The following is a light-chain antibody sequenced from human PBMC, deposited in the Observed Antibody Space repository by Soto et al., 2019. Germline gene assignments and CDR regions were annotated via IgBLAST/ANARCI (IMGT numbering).Light chain of an antibody. Sequence: DIQMTQSTSSLSASVGDRVAITCRASQSIGYYLSWYQHKPGKAPKLLIYAASRLQSGVPSRFRGSGSGTDFTLTISSLQPEDFATYYCQQSYNTTRVAFGQGAR. CDR2: AAS. CDR3: QQSYNTTRVA. V-gene: IGKV1-39*01. CDR1: QSIGYY. J-gene: IGKJ5*01.